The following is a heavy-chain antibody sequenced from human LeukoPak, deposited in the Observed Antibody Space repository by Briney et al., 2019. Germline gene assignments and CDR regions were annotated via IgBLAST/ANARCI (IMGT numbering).Heavy chain of an antibody. CDR3: ATATHSGYDSFDY. D-gene: IGHD5-12*01. CDR1: GCTLTELS. V-gene: IGHV1-24*01. Sequence: GASVKVSCKVSGCTLTELSIHWVRQAPGKGLEWVGGFDPEYGETIYAQKFQGRVTMTEDTSTDTAYMDLSSLISKDTAVYYCATATHSGYDSFDYWGQGTLITVSS. J-gene: IGHJ4*02. CDR2: FDPEYGET.